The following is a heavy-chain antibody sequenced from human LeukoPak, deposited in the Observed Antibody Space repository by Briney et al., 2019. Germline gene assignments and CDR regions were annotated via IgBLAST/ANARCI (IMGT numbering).Heavy chain of an antibody. J-gene: IGHJ6*03. CDR3: AKGPTQVLRFLRDGKTYYMDV. Sequence: GGSLRLSCAASGFTFSNYGMHWVRQAPGRGLECVAVIWYDGNHQYYADSVKGRFNISRDNSKNTLYLQMNSLGVEDTAVYYCAKGPTQVLRFLRDGKTYYMDVWGKGTSVLVSS. V-gene: IGHV3-33*06. D-gene: IGHD3-3*01. CDR2: IWYDGNHQ. CDR1: GFTFSNYG.